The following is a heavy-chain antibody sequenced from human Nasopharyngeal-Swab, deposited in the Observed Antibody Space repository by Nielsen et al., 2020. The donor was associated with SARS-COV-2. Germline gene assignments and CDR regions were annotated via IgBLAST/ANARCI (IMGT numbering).Heavy chain of an antibody. D-gene: IGHD3-10*01. Sequence: SETLSLTCTVSGGSISSSRYYWGWIRQPPGKGLEWIGSIYYSGSNYYNPSLRSRVTISVDTSKNQFSLNLSSVTAADTAVYYCASVVRSLWFGELSRWYFDLWGRGTLVTVSS. J-gene: IGHJ2*01. CDR3: ASVVRSLWFGELSRWYFDL. CDR2: IYYSGSN. CDR1: GGSISSSRYY. V-gene: IGHV4-39*01.